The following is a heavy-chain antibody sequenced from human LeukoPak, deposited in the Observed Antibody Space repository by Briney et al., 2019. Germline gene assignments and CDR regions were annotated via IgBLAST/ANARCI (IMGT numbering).Heavy chain of an antibody. D-gene: IGHD3-22*01. CDR2: IYYSGST. Sequence: SQTLSLTCTVSGGSISSGGYYWSWIRQHPGKGLEWTGYIYYSGSTYYNPSLKSRVTISVDTSKNQFSLKLSSVTAADTAVYYCARDRYYDSSGSDDAFDIWGQGTMVTVSS. J-gene: IGHJ3*02. CDR1: GGSISSGGYY. V-gene: IGHV4-31*03. CDR3: ARDRYYDSSGSDDAFDI.